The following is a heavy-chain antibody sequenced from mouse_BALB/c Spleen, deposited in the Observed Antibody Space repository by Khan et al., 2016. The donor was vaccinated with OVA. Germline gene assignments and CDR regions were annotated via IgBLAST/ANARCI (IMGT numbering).Heavy chain of an antibody. Sequence: QVQLKESGPGLVAPSQSLSITCTVSGFSLTDYGVSWIRQPPGKGLEWLGVIWGGGSTYYNSALKSRLSISKDNSKSQVFLKMNSLQTDDPAMYYCAKTRMITTTVGYFDVWGAGTTVTDSS. CDR3: AKTRMITTTVGYFDV. J-gene: IGHJ1*01. CDR1: GFSLTDYG. D-gene: IGHD2-4*01. V-gene: IGHV2-6-5*01. CDR2: IWGGGST.